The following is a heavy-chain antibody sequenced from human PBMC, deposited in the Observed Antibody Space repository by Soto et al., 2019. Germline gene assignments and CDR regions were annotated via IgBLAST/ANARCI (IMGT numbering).Heavy chain of an antibody. D-gene: IGHD6-6*01. CDR3: ATDSSSSVFPPGDDAFDI. CDR1: GYTLTELS. CDR2: FDPEDGET. V-gene: IGHV1-24*01. Sequence: ASVKVSCKVSGYTLTELSMHWVRQAPGKGLEWMGGFDPEDGETIYAQKFQGRVTMTEDTSTDTAYMELSSLRSEDTAVYYCATDSSSSVFPPGDDAFDIWGQGTMVTVSS. J-gene: IGHJ3*02.